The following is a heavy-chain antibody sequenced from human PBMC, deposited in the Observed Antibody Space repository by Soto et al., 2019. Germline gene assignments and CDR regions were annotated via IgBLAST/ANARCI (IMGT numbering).Heavy chain of an antibody. Sequence: EVQLVESGGGLVKPGGSLRLSCAASGFTFSSYSMNWVRQAPGKGLEWVSSISSSSSYIYYADSVKGRFTISRDNAKNSLYLQMNRLRAEDTAVYYCARDYDVWSGNPKTNYYYYYGMDGWGQGTTVTVSS. J-gene: IGHJ6*02. V-gene: IGHV3-21*01. CDR1: GFTFSSYS. CDR2: ISSSSSYI. CDR3: ARDYDVWSGNPKTNYYYYYGMDG. D-gene: IGHD3-3*01.